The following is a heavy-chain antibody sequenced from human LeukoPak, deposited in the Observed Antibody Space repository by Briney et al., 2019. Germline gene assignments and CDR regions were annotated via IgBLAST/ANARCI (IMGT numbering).Heavy chain of an antibody. CDR1: GFTLTNYW. V-gene: IGHV3-7*01. J-gene: IGHJ4*02. CDR2: VKQDGSGE. Sequence: SGGSLRLSCAASGFTLTNYWMSWVRQAPGKGLEWVANVKQDGSGEYYVDSVKGRFTISRDSAKNSLYLQMNSLRAEDTALYYCARKRPNYFDYWGQGTLVTVSS. CDR3: ARKRPNYFDY.